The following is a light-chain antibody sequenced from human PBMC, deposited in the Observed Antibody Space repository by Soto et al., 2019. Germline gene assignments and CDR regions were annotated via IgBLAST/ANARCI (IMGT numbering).Light chain of an antibody. V-gene: IGKV3-15*01. CDR3: QQYKNWPPWT. J-gene: IGKJ1*01. CDR1: QSVSSN. Sequence: EIVMTQSPATLSVSQGERATLYCRASQSVSSNLAWYQQKPCQAPRLLIYGASTRATGIPARFSGSVSGTEFTLTISSLQSEDFAVYYGQQYKNWPPWTFGQVTKVDIK. CDR2: GAS.